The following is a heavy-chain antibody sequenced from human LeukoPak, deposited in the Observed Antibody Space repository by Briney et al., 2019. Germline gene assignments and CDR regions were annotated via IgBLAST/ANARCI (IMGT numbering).Heavy chain of an antibody. J-gene: IGHJ3*01. CDR1: GFTMSSYW. CDR2: IKQDGSEK. D-gene: IGHD3-22*01. Sequence: RGTLRLSCAASGFTMSSYWMSWVRQAPGKGLEWVANIKQDGSEKYYVDSVRGRFTISRDNAKNSLYLQMNSLRAEDTAVYYCARDYLLIHYDSSGYYRDAFDLWGQGKRVIVSS. V-gene: IGHV3-7*01. CDR3: ARDYLLIHYDSSGYYRDAFDL.